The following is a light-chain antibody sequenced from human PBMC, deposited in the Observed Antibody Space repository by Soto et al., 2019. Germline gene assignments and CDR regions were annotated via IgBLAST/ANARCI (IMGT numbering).Light chain of an antibody. J-gene: IGKJ1*01. CDR1: SSKW. V-gene: IGKV1-5*01. Sequence: DIPMTQSPSTLAASVGDTVTMTCRSSSKWLAWYQKKPGKAPKLLIYDVSNLESGVPSRFSGSGSGTEFILTISSLQPDDFATYCCQHYGGMWAFGQGTKVEIK. CDR3: QHYGGMWA. CDR2: DVS.